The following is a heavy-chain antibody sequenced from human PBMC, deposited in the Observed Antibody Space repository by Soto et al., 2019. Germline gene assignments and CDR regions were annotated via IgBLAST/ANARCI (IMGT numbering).Heavy chain of an antibody. CDR1: GGTFSSYA. Sequence: SVKVSCKASGGTFSSYAISWVRQAPGQGLEWMGGIIPIFGTANYAQKFQGRVTITADESTSTAYMELSSLRSEDTAVYYCARDRKPTYYYDSSGYSSFDYWGQGTLVTVSS. V-gene: IGHV1-69*13. CDR2: IIPIFGTA. J-gene: IGHJ4*02. CDR3: ARDRKPTYYYDSSGYSSFDY. D-gene: IGHD3-22*01.